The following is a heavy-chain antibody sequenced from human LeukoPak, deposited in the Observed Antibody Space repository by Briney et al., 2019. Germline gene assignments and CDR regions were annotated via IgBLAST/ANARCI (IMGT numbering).Heavy chain of an antibody. CDR1: GFTFSNAW. Sequence: GGSLRLSCAASGFTFSNAWMSWVRQAPGKGLEWVGRIKSKTDGGTTDYAAPVKGRFTISRDDSKNTLYLQMNSLKTEDTAVYYCTTAAGLRGYSGYDLENDAFDIWGQGTMVTVSS. CDR3: TTAAGLRGYSGYDLENDAFDI. J-gene: IGHJ3*02. V-gene: IGHV3-15*01. CDR2: IKSKTDGGTT. D-gene: IGHD5-12*01.